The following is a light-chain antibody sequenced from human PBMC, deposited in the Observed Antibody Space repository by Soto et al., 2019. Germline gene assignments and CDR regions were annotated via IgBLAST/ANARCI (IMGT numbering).Light chain of an antibody. Sequence: QSVLTQPASVSGSPGQSITISCTGTSSDVGGYNYVSWYQQHPGKAPQLMIYDVSNRPSGVSNRFSGSKSGNTASLTISGLQAEDEADYYCSSYTSSSTYVFGPGTKVTVL. CDR2: DVS. CDR1: SSDVGGYNY. J-gene: IGLJ1*01. CDR3: SSYTSSSTYV. V-gene: IGLV2-14*01.